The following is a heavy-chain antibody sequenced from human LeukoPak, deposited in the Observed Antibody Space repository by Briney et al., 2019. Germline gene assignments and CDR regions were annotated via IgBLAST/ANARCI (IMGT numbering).Heavy chain of an antibody. CDR2: IYYSGST. CDR1: GASFSGYY. Sequence: NTSETLSLTCTVSGASFSGYYWSWIRQPPGKGLEWIGYIYYSGSTNYNPSLKSRVTISIDTSKNQFSLKLSSVTAADTALYYCARLRGGAIFGVVTGNWFDPWGQGTLVTVSS. D-gene: IGHD3-3*01. J-gene: IGHJ5*02. CDR3: ARLRGGAIFGVVTGNWFDP. V-gene: IGHV4-59*01.